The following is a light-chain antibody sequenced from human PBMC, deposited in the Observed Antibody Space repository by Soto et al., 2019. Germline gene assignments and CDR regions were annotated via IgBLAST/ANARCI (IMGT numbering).Light chain of an antibody. CDR2: EVS. V-gene: IGLV2-23*02. CDR1: SSDVGNYKY. J-gene: IGLJ1*01. CDR3: CSYARLSTFV. Sequence: QSVLTQPASVSGSPGQSITISCTGTSSDVGNYKYVSWYQQHPGKAPRVMIYEVSNRPSGVSNRFSGSKSGNTASLTISGLQAEDEADCCCCSYARLSTFVFGTGTKVTVL.